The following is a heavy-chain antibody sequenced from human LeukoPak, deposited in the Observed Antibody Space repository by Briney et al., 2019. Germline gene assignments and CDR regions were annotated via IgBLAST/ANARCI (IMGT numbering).Heavy chain of an antibody. J-gene: IGHJ4*02. V-gene: IGHV5-51*01. CDR3: ARHTTSVAATNY. CDR2: IYPGDSDT. CDR1: GYXFTSYW. D-gene: IGHD6-19*01. Sequence: GESLKISCNGSGYXFTSYWICWVRQMPGKGLEWMGIIYPGDSDTRYSPSFQGQVTISADKSINTAYLQWSSLKASDTAIYYCARHTTSVAATNYWGQGTLVTVSS.